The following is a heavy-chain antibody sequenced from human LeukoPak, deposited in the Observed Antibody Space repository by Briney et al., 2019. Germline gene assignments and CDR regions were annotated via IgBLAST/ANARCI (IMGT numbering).Heavy chain of an antibody. J-gene: IGHJ4*02. D-gene: IGHD2-2*01. CDR1: GGSISRYY. Sequence: SPTLSLTCAVSGGSISRYYWSWIRQPPGKGMEWLGYISYSGSTNYNPSLKSRVTISVDTSKNQFSLKLSSVTAADTAVYYCARDADTSSHFDYWGQGTLVTVSS. V-gene: IGHV4-59*01. CDR2: ISYSGST. CDR3: ARDADTSSHFDY.